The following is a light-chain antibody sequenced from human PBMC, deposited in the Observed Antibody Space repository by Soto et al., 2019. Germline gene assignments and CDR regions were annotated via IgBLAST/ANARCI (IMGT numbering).Light chain of an antibody. J-gene: IGKJ3*01. CDR3: QHHGNSPPSVT. Sequence: DIQMTQSPSTLSASVGDTVTVTCRASQSVSGWLAWYQQKPGEAPKLLIYDASALPRGVPSRFSGSGSGTKFTLTIASLQPDDFAVYYCQHHGNSPPSVTFGPGTKVDIK. CDR2: DAS. CDR1: QSVSGW. V-gene: IGKV1-5*01.